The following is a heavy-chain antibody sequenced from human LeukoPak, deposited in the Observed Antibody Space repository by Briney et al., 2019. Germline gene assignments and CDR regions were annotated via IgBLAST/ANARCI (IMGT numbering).Heavy chain of an antibody. CDR2: ISSTGSYI. CDR3: ARDPGYSYGDY. D-gene: IGHD5-18*01. CDR1: GFTFSGYT. J-gene: IGHJ4*02. Sequence: GGSLRLSCAASGFTFSGYTMNSVRQAPGKGLEWVSSISSTGSYIYYADSVKDRFTVSRDNANKSLDLQMNSLRAEDTAVYYCARDPGYSYGDYWGQGTLVTVSS. V-gene: IGHV3-21*01.